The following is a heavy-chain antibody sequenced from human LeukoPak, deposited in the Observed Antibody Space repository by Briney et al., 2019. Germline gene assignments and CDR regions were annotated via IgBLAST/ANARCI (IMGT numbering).Heavy chain of an antibody. Sequence: KPSETLSLTCTVSGGSINTDSYYWSWIRQHPGKGLEWIGYIYYSGSTYYNPSLKSRLTISIDTSKNQFSLKLSSVTAADTAVYYCARDQWDSPGSGSYSDWGQGTLVTVSS. J-gene: IGHJ4*02. CDR1: GGSINTDSYY. D-gene: IGHD3-10*01. CDR2: IYYSGST. V-gene: IGHV4-31*03. CDR3: ARDQWDSPGSGSYSD.